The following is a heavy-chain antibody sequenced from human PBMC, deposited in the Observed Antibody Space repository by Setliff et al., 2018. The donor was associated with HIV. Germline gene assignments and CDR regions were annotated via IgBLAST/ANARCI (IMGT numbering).Heavy chain of an antibody. V-gene: IGHV4-34*01. CDR3: ARGAYCGGASCYLVSYYYYGTDV. CDR1: GGSFSGFY. Sequence: SETLSLTCAVYGGSFSGFYWTWIRQPPGKGLEWIGEIKHGGSANYNPSLTSRVTISVDGSTNQFSLKLGSVTAADAAVYYCARGAYCGGASCYLVSYYYYGTDVWGHGSTVTVSS. J-gene: IGHJ6*02. CDR2: IKHGGSA. D-gene: IGHD2-15*01.